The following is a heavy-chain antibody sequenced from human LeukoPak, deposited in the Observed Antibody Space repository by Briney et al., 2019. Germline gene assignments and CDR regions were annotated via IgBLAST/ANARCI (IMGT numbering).Heavy chain of an antibody. CDR2: FYTSATP. J-gene: IGHJ4*02. CDR1: GGSISRGSYF. CDR3: AATIVGASHDY. Sequence: SETLSLTCTVSGGSISRGSYFWSWIRQPAGKGLEWIGRFYTSATPNYNPSLKSRVTISVDTSRNQFSLKLSSATAADTAFYYCAATIVGASHDYWGRGTLVTVSS. D-gene: IGHD1-26*01. V-gene: IGHV4-61*02.